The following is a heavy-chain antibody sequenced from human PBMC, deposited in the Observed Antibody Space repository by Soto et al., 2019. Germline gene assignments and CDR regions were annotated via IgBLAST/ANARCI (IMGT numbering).Heavy chain of an antibody. CDR1: GYSFNSYW. CDR2: IYPGDSDI. CDR3: ARTEYDSGSFDV. D-gene: IGHD3-10*01. J-gene: IGHJ4*02. V-gene: IGHV5-51*01. Sequence: PRESQKISCKGSGYSFNSYWINWVRQMPGKGLEWMGVIYPGDSDIRYSPSFQGQVTISADKSISTAYLQWSSLKASDTAMYYCARTEYDSGSFDVWGQGTLVTVSS.